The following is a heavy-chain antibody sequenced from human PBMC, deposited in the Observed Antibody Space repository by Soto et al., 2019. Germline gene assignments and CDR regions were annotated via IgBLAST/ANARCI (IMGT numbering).Heavy chain of an antibody. CDR2: MNPNSGNT. CDR3: ARVIDRGGYDLFDY. J-gene: IGHJ4*02. V-gene: IGHV1-8*01. D-gene: IGHD5-12*01. CDR1: GYTFTSYD. Sequence: QVQLVQSGAEVKKPGASVKVSCKASGYTFTSYDINWVRQATGQGLEWMGWMNPNSGNTGYAQKFKGRVTMTRNTSISTAYMELSSLRSEDTAVYYCARVIDRGGYDLFDYWGQGTLVTVSS.